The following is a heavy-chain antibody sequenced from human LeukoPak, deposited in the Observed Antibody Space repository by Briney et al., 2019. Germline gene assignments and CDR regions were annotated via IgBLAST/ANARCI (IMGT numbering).Heavy chain of an antibody. V-gene: IGHV1-69*13. D-gene: IGHD6-25*01. CDR1: GGTFSSYA. J-gene: IGHJ6*04. CDR2: IIPIFGTA. Sequence: SVKVSCKASGGTFSSYAISWVRQAPGQGLEWMGGIIPIFGTANYAQKFQGRVTITADESTSTAYMELSRLRSEDTAVYYCASQPQRRWYYYGMDVWGKGTTVTVSS. CDR3: ASQPQRRWYYYGMDV.